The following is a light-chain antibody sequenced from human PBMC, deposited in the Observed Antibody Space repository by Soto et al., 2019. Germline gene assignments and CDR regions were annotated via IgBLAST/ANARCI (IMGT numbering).Light chain of an antibody. CDR1: QTIGIY. V-gene: IGKV1-39*01. Sequence: DIQMTQSPSSLSAAVGDTVTFTCRASQTIGIYLNWYQFKPGKAPNLLIYTATTLQRGVPSRFSGSGSGTDFSLTINSLQREDVATYYCQQSYSFPYTFGQGTKVDIK. J-gene: IGKJ2*01. CDR3: QQSYSFPYT. CDR2: TAT.